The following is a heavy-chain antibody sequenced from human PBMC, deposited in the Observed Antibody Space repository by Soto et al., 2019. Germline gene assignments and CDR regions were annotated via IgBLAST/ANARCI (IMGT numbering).Heavy chain of an antibody. Sequence: QVQLQESGPGLVKPSGTLSLTCAVSGGSVTNNNWWTWVRQPPGKGLEWIGEIYHSGTTNFNPSLKSRLSTSVDKSKNQFALDLNSLTAADTAVYYCAHKIGSGSYVPPWGQGTLVTFSS. D-gene: IGHD3-10*01. CDR3: AHKIGSGSYVPP. CDR2: IYHSGTT. V-gene: IGHV4-4*02. J-gene: IGHJ5*02. CDR1: GGSVTNNNW.